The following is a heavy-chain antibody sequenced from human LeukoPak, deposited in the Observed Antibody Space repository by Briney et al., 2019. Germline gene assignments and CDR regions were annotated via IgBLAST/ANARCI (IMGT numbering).Heavy chain of an antibody. D-gene: IGHD1-14*01. J-gene: IGHJ4*02. CDR1: GFTFSSYA. CDR2: ISGSGGST. V-gene: IGHV3-23*01. Sequence: GGSLRLSCAASGFTFSSYAMSWVRQAPGKGLEWVSAISGSGGSTYYADSVKGRFTISRDNSKNTLFLQMNSLRAEDTAVYYCARRAGIYSHPYDYWGQGTLVTVSS. CDR3: ARRAGIYSHPYDY.